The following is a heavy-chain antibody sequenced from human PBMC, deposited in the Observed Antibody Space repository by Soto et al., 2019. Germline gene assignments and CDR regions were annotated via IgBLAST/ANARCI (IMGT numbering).Heavy chain of an antibody. V-gene: IGHV3-53*01. CDR1: GFSVSSSH. CDR2: IYSGGAT. Sequence: EVQLVDSGGGLIQPGGSLRLSCAASGFSVSSSHMIWVRQAPGKGLEWVSVIYSGGATYYAVSVKGRFTISRDRSKNTVDLQMDGLRTEDTAVYHCAKLGPYGSESYSFRYNWIDPWGQGTLGTVSS. J-gene: IGHJ5*02. CDR3: AKLGPYGSESYSFRYNWIDP. D-gene: IGHD3-10*01.